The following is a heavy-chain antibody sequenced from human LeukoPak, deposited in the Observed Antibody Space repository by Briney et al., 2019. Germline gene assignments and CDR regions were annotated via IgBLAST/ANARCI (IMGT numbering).Heavy chain of an antibody. CDR3: AREESSSSSSSPDY. Sequence: GGSLRLSCAGSGFPFSSYPISWVRQPPGKGLEWVSAITASGDSTYSADSVKGRFTISRDNAKNSLYLQMNSLRAEDTAVYYCAREESSSSSSSPDYWGQGTLVTVSS. V-gene: IGHV3-23*01. J-gene: IGHJ4*02. CDR1: GFPFSSYP. D-gene: IGHD6-13*01. CDR2: ITASGDST.